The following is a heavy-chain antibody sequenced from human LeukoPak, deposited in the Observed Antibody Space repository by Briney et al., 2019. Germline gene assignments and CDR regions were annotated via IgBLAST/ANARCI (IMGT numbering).Heavy chain of an antibody. J-gene: IGHJ4*02. D-gene: IGHD6-13*01. CDR1: GYTFTGYY. CDR3: ARGGGIAAAGTPS. CDR2: INPNSGNT. V-gene: IGHV1-8*02. Sequence: GASVKVSCKASGYTFTGYYMHWVRQAPGQGLEWMGWINPNSGNTGYAQKFQGRVTMTRNTSISTAYMELSSLRSEDTAVYYCARGGGIAAAGTPSWGQGTLVTVSS.